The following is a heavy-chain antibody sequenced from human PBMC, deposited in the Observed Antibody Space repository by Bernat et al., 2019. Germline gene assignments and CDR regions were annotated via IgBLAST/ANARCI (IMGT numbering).Heavy chain of an antibody. CDR3: ARGKYQLLSSWFDP. J-gene: IGHJ5*02. V-gene: IGHV1-2*02. Sequence: QVQLVQSGSEGKKAGASVKVSCKASGYTFTAYYMHWVRQAPGQGLEWMGWINPNSGGTTYAQQVKGRVTMTRDTSISTAYLELSRLRSDDTAVYYCARGKYQLLSSWFDPWGQGTLVTVSS. CDR1: GYTFTAYY. CDR2: INPNSGGT. D-gene: IGHD2-2*01.